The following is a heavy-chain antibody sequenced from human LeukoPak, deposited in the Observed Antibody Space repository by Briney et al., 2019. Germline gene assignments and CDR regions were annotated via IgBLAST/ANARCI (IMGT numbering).Heavy chain of an antibody. CDR3: ARDSPGIMIFGVVTPN. CDR2: IIQDGSEK. D-gene: IGHD3-3*01. V-gene: IGHV3-7*05. Sequence: PGGSLRLSCAASGFTFSSFWMSWVRQAPGKGLEWVAKIIQDGSEKYYVDSVKGRFTISRDNAKSSLYLQMNSLRAEDTAVYYCARDSPGIMIFGVVTPNGGQGTLVTVSS. J-gene: IGHJ4*02. CDR1: GFTFSSFW.